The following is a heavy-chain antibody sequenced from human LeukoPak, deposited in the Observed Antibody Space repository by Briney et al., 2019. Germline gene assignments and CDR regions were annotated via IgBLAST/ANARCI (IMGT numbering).Heavy chain of an antibody. CDR3: ARGRVLLWFGNKAYYFDY. CDR2: INHSGST. D-gene: IGHD3-10*01. CDR1: GGPFSGYY. V-gene: IGHV4-34*01. Sequence: PSETLSLTCAVYGGPFSGYYWSWIRQPPGKGLEWIGEINHSGSTNYNPSLKSRVTISVDTSKNQFSLKLSSVTAADTAVYYCARGRVLLWFGNKAYYFDYWGQGTLVTVSS. J-gene: IGHJ4*02.